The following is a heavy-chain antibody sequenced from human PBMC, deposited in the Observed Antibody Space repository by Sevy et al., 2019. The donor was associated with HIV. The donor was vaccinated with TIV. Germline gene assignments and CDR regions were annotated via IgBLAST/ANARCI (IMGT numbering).Heavy chain of an antibody. V-gene: IGHV4-34*01. CDR2: INESGIT. D-gene: IGHD2-2*01. Sequence: SETLSLTCAVHYGSFSGYYWNWIRQVPGKGLERVGQINESGITYYNPSLKSRVTISVDTSKKRVSLKLKSVTAVDSAVYFCARSPPVVVVPGAPSWFDPWGQGTLVTVSS. CDR1: YGSFSGYY. CDR3: ARSPPVVVVPGAPSWFDP. J-gene: IGHJ5*02.